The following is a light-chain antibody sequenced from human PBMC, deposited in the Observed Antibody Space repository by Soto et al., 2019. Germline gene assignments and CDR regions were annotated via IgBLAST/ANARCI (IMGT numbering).Light chain of an antibody. CDR1: RSNIGTNT. CDR2: SND. J-gene: IGLJ2*01. V-gene: IGLV1-44*01. Sequence: QSVLTQPPSASGTPGQRVTISCSGRRSNIGTNTVNWYQHLPGTAPKLLIFSNDQRPSGVPDRFSGSKSGTSASLAISGLQSEDEADYFCTTWDDSLNGPVFGGGTKVTVL. CDR3: TTWDDSLNGPV.